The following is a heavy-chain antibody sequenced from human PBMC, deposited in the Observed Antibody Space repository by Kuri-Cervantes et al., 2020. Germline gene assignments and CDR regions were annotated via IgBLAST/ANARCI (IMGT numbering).Heavy chain of an antibody. CDR2: ISAYNGNT. J-gene: IGHJ6*02. V-gene: IGHV1-18*01. D-gene: IGHD2-21*02. CDR1: GYTFTSYG. CDR3: ARETYCGGDCYSHYYGMDV. Sequence: ASVKVSCKASGYTFTSYGISWVRQAPGQGLEWMGWISAYNGNTNYALKLQGRVTMTTDTSTSTAYMELRSLRSDDTAVYYCARETYCGGDCYSHYYGMDVWGQGTTVTVSS.